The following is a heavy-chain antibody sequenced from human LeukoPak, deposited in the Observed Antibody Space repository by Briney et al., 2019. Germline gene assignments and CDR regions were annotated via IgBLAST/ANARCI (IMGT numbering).Heavy chain of an antibody. CDR2: ISSSSSYI. CDR3: AREFLYYYDSSGYNFDY. CDR1: GFTFSSYS. J-gene: IGHJ4*02. V-gene: IGHV3-21*01. D-gene: IGHD3-22*01. Sequence: PGGSLRLSCAASGFTFSSYSMNWVRQAPGKGLEWVSSISSSSSYIYYADSVKGRFAISRDNAKNSLYLQMNSLRAEDTAVYYCAREFLYYYDSSGYNFDYWGQGTLVTVSS.